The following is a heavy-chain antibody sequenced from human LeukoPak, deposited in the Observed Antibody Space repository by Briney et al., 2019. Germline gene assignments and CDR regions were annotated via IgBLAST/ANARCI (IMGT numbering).Heavy chain of an antibody. V-gene: IGHV4-34*01. D-gene: IGHD3-3*01. CDR2: INHSGST. Sequence: PSETLSLTCAVYGGSFSGYYWSWIRQPPGKGLEWIGEINHSGSTNYNPSLKSRVTISVDTSKNQFSLKLSSVTAADTAVYYCVVFGVVIQDAFDIWGQGTMVTVSS. J-gene: IGHJ3*02. CDR1: GGSFSGYY. CDR3: VVFGVVIQDAFDI.